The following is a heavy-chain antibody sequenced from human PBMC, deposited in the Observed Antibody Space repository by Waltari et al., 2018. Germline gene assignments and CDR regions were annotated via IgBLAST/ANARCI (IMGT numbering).Heavy chain of an antibody. CDR1: GGSISSHY. V-gene: IGHV4-59*11. CDR2: IYYSGST. CDR3: ASSLGDY. J-gene: IGHJ4*02. Sequence: QVQLQESGPGLVKPSETLSLTCTVSGGSISSHYWSWIRQPPGKGLEWIGYIYYSGSTNYNPSLKSRVTISVDTSKNQFSLKLSSETAADTAVYYCASSLGDYWGQGTLVTVSS.